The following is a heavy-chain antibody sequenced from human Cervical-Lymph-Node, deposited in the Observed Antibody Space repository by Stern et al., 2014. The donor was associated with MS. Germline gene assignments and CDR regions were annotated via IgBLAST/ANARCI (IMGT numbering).Heavy chain of an antibody. CDR3: ASGTGSKRPTGNY. CDR2: INPSGDSA. CDR1: GYSFTSHY. Sequence: VQLVESGPEVKKPGPSVKVSCKASGYSFTSHYMHWVRQAPGQGLAWVGIINPSGDSASYAQKLQGRGTMTRDTSTSTVYMELSSLRSEDTAVYYCASGTGSKRPTGNYWGQGTLVTVSS. J-gene: IGHJ4*02. V-gene: IGHV1-46*01. D-gene: IGHD3/OR15-3a*01.